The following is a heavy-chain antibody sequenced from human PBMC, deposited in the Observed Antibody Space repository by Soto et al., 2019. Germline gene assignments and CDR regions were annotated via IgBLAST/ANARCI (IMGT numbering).Heavy chain of an antibody. D-gene: IGHD1-26*01. CDR1: GFTFGPYN. CDR3: AGGVGAITNYYYGMDV. CDR2: ISSSNNYI. Sequence: GGSLRLSCAASGFTFGPYNMNWVRQAPGKGLEWVSSISSSNNYIYYADSVKGRFTISRDNAKKSLYLQMNSLRAEDTAVYYCAGGVGAITNYYYGMDVWGQGTTVTVSS. J-gene: IGHJ6*02. V-gene: IGHV3-21*01.